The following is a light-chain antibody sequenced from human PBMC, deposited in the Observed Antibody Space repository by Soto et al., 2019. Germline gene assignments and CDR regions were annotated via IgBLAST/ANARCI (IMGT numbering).Light chain of an antibody. J-gene: IGLJ1*01. CDR2: EVS. V-gene: IGLV2-14*01. CDR3: SSYTGSSTRYV. Sequence: QSALTQPASVSGSPGQSITISCTGTSSDVGGYNYVSWYQQHPGKAPKLMIYEVSNRPSGVSNRFSGSKSGNTASLTISGLQAEDEADYYCSSYTGSSTRYVFGTGTKGTVL. CDR1: SSDVGGYNY.